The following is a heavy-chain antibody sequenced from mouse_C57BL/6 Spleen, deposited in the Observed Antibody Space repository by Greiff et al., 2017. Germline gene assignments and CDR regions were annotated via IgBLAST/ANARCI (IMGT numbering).Heavy chain of an antibody. V-gene: IGHV1-74*01. CDR3: AQTAQASLYYARDY. CDR2: LPPPVSDP. Sequence: QVQLQQPGAELVQPGASVMVSCKASGYTFTSYWLHWVKQRPGHGLAWIGRLPPPVSDPTSTQKFTGKATLTVDQSSSTAYRQLSSLTSEDSAVCYCAQTAQASLYYARDYWGQGTSVTVAS. CDR1: GYTFTSYW. D-gene: IGHD3-2*02. J-gene: IGHJ4*01.